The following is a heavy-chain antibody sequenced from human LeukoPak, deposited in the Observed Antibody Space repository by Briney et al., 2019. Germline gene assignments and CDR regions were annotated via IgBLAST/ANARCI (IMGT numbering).Heavy chain of an antibody. J-gene: IGHJ5*02. CDR3: ARGWGLLWFGEFEYWFDP. V-gene: IGHV4-39*07. CDR1: GGSISSSSYY. Sequence: SETLSLTCTVSGGSISSSSYYWGWIRQPPGAGLERIVSIYHSGRTFYNPSLKSRVTISVDTSKNQFSLKLSSVTAADTAVCYCARGWGLLWFGEFEYWFDPWGQGTLVTVSS. CDR2: IYHSGRT. D-gene: IGHD3-10*01.